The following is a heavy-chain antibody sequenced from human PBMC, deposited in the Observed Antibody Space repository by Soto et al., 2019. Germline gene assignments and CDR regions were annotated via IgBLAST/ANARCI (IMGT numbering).Heavy chain of an antibody. CDR1: GGSFSGYY. CDR2: VSHSGTT. D-gene: IGHD2-15*01. V-gene: IGHV4-34*01. CDR3: ARCGGTPIWYFDL. J-gene: IGHJ2*01. Sequence: QVQLQQWGAGLLKPSETLSLTCAVYGGSFSGYYWTWGRASPGRGLEWIGEVSHSGTTNYNPSLRSRVPVSLATSKPQFSLDLTAVTAADTGVYCCARCGGTPIWYFDLWGRGTLVTVSS.